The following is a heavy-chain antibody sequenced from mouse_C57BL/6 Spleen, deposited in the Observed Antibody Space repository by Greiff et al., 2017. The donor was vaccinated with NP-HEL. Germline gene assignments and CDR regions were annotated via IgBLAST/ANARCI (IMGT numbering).Heavy chain of an antibody. Sequence: VMLVESGAELVKPGASVKMSCKASGYTFTTYPIEWMKQNHGKSLEWIGNFHPYNDDTKYNEKFKGKATLTVEKSSSTVYLELSRLTSDDSAVYYCARVWDEGGYFDYWGQGTTLTVSS. D-gene: IGHD4-1*01. CDR2: FHPYNDDT. V-gene: IGHV1-47*01. CDR1: GYTFTTYP. CDR3: ARVWDEGGYFDY. J-gene: IGHJ2*01.